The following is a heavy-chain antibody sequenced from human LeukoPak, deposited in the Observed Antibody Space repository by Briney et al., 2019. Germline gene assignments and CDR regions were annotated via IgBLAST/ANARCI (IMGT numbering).Heavy chain of an antibody. CDR1: GFTFGDYA. J-gene: IGHJ6*03. CDR2: ISGSGGST. Sequence: GGSLRLSCTASGFTFGDYAMSWVRQAPGKGLEWVSAISGSGGSTYYADSVKGRFTISRDNSKNTLYLQMNSLRAEDTAVYYCAKREGYCSGGSCYSRWYYYYMDVWGKGTTVTVSS. CDR3: AKREGYCSGGSCYSRWYYYYMDV. V-gene: IGHV3-23*01. D-gene: IGHD2-15*01.